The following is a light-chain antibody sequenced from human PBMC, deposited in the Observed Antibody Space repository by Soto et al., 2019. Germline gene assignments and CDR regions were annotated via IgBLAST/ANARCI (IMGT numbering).Light chain of an antibody. Sequence: QSALTQPASVSGSPGQSITISCTGTSSDVGGYNYVSWYQQHPGKAPKLMIYDVSNRPSGVSNRFSGSKSGNTASLTISGLQAEDVADYYCSSYTSSSTRVFGGGTKPTVL. V-gene: IGLV2-14*01. J-gene: IGLJ2*01. CDR1: SSDVGGYNY. CDR3: SSYTSSSTRV. CDR2: DVS.